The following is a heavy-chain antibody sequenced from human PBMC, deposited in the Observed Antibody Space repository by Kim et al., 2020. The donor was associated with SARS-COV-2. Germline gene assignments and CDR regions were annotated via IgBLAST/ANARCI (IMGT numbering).Heavy chain of an antibody. CDR3: ATTAGAY. CDR1: GFFFSASW. D-gene: IGHD4-17*01. J-gene: IGHJ4*02. V-gene: IGHV3-7*05. CDR2: ISLNSSEK. Sequence: GGSLRLSCTASGFFFSASWMSWVRQAPGKGVEWVAFISLNSSEKREVNSGKGRFTISRDNTKNSIYLQMDSLTADDTALYHCATTAGAYWGRGTLVTVS.